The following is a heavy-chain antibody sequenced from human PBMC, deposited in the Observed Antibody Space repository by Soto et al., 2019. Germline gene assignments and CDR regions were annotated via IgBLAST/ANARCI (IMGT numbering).Heavy chain of an antibody. CDR1: GDSISRGNYY. D-gene: IGHD1-7*01. CDR2: IFYDGYI. Sequence: QVQLQESGPGLAKPSQPLSLTCTVSGDSISRGNYYWTWIRQPPGKGLEWIGHIFYDGYIDYSPSLKSRLTISIDTSKNQFSLNLTSVTASDTAVYYCARAHWNSLTGDLDVWGQGTSVTVSS. J-gene: IGHJ6*02. CDR3: ARAHWNSLTGDLDV. V-gene: IGHV4-30-4*01.